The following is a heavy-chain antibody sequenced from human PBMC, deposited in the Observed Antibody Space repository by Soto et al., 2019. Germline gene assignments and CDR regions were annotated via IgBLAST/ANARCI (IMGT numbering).Heavy chain of an antibody. CDR1: GFSLSTSGVG. D-gene: IGHD6-25*01. Sequence: QITLKESGPTLVKPTQTLTLTCTFSGFSLSTSGVGVGWIRQPPGKALEWLAVIHWNDDNHYSPSLNSRLTITKDTSKNQVVLTMTNVDPADTATYFCAHRLAAEGLGNWGQGTLVTVSS. CDR3: AHRLAAEGLGN. J-gene: IGHJ4*02. CDR2: IHWNDDN. V-gene: IGHV2-5*01.